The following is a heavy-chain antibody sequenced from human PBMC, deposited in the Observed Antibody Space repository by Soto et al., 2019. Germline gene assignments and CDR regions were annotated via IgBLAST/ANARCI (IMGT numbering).Heavy chain of an antibody. CDR3: TRHDEWYGGCDP. CDR2: IRSKANSYAT. V-gene: IGHV3-73*01. D-gene: IGHD3-3*01. J-gene: IGHJ5*02. Sequence: GESLKISCAASGFTFSGSAMHWVRQASGKGLEWVGRIRSKANSYATAYASSVKGRFTISRDDSKNTAYLQMNSLKTEDTAVYYCTRHDEWYGGCDPWGQGTLVTVSS. CDR1: GFTFSGSA.